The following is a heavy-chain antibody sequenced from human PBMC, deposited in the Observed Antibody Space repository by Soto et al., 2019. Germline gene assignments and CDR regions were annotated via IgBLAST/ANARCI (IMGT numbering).Heavy chain of an antibody. Sequence: SETLSLTCTASGGSISSHYGSWIRQPPGQGLEWIGYVYYSGSTNYNPSLKSRLTISVDTSKTQSSLRLNSVTAADTAVYFCSRIAVSGPRPGFDYWGQGILVTVSS. J-gene: IGHJ4*02. D-gene: IGHD6-19*01. V-gene: IGHV4-59*08. CDR1: GGSISSHY. CDR3: SRIAVSGPRPGFDY. CDR2: VYYSGST.